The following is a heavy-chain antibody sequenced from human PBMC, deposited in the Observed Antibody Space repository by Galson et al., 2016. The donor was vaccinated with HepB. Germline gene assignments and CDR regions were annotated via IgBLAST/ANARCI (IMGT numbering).Heavy chain of an antibody. D-gene: IGHD3-9*01. V-gene: IGHV3-15*01. CDR1: GFTFSDAW. J-gene: IGHJ5*02. CDR3: TTYYGNILTAYRWFDP. CDR2: IKRKTDGGTT. Sequence: SLRLSCAASGFTFSDAWMNWVRQAPGKGLEWVGRIKRKTDGGTTDYDAPVEGRFTISRDDSKNTLYLQMNNLKNEDTAVYYCTTYYGNILTAYRWFDPWGQGTLVTVSS.